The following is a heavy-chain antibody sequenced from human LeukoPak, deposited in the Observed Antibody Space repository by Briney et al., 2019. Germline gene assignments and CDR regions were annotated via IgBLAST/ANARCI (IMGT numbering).Heavy chain of an antibody. CDR1: GYSYSNYG. CDR3: ARDGVVGATGYFDY. J-gene: IGHJ4*02. V-gene: IGHV1-69*05. CDR2: IIPIFGTA. Sequence: GASVKVSCRASGYSYSNYGISWVRQAPGQGLEWMGGIIPIFGTANYAQKFQGRVTMTRDMSTSTVYMELSSLRSEDTAVYYCARDGVVGATGYFDYWGQGTLVTVSS. D-gene: IGHD1-26*01.